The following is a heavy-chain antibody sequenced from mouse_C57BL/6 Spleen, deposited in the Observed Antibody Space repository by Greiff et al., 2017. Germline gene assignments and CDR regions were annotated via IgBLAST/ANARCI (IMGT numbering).Heavy chain of an antibody. J-gene: IGHJ1*03. CDR1: GYAFSSYW. V-gene: IGHV1-80*01. CDR2: IYPGDGDT. Sequence: VKLQQSGAELVKPGASVKISCKASGYAFSSYWMNWVKQRPGKGLEWIGQIYPGDGDTNYNGKFKGKATLTADKSSSTAYMQLSSLTSEDSAVYFCARGDYGSSYNWYFDVWGTGTTVTVSS. D-gene: IGHD1-1*01. CDR3: ARGDYGSSYNWYFDV.